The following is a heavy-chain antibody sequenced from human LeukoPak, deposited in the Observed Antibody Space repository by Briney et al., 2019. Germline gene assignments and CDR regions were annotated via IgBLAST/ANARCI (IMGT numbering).Heavy chain of an antibody. D-gene: IGHD2-2*01. CDR2: IIPIFGTA. Sequence: SVKVSCKASGGTFSSSAISWVRQAPGQGLEWMGGIIPIFGTANYAQKFQGRVTITTDESTSTAYMELSSLRSEDTAVYYCARASLYCSSTSCYFSLFDPWGQGTLVTVSS. J-gene: IGHJ5*02. CDR3: ARASLYCSSTSCYFSLFDP. CDR1: GGTFSSSA. V-gene: IGHV1-69*05.